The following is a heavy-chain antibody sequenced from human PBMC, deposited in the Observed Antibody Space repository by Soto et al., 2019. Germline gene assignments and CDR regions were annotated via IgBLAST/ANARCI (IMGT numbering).Heavy chain of an antibody. J-gene: IGHJ4*02. CDR1: GFSLSNARMG. V-gene: IGHV2-26*01. D-gene: IGHD5-18*01. CDR2: IFSNDEK. CDR3: ARMNDGVEMATAFDY. Sequence: SGPTLVNPTETLTLTCTVSGFSLSNARMGVSWIRQPPGKALEWLAHIFSNDEKSYSTSLKSRLTISKDTSKSQVVLTMTNMDPVDTATYYCARMNDGVEMATAFDYWGQGTLVTVSS.